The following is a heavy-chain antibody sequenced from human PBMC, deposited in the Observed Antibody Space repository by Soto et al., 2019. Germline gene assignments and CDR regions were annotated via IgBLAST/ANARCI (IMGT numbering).Heavy chain of an antibody. CDR3: ARTDFWSGFEYFQH. V-gene: IGHV3-48*02. CDR2: ISSSSSTI. Sequence: EVQLVESGGGLVQPGGSLRLSCAASGFTFSSYSMNWVRQAPGKGLEWVSYISSSSSTIYYADSVKGRFTISRDNAKNSLYLQMNSLRDEDTAVYYCARTDFWSGFEYFQHWGQGTLVTVSS. D-gene: IGHD3-3*01. J-gene: IGHJ1*01. CDR1: GFTFSSYS.